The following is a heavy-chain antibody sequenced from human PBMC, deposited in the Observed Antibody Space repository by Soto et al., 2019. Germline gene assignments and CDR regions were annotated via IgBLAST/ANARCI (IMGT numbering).Heavy chain of an antibody. CDR3: ARMASFGSLNWFDP. CDR2: MNPGSGDT. V-gene: IGHV1-8*01. J-gene: IGHJ5*02. Sequence: ASVKVSCKASGYIFTNNDVSWVRQATGQGLEWMGWMNPGSGDTGYAQKFQGRVTMTRNISIATAYVELSSLRADDTAIYYCARMASFGSLNWFDPWGQGXLVTVSS. CDR1: GYIFTNND. D-gene: IGHD5-18*01.